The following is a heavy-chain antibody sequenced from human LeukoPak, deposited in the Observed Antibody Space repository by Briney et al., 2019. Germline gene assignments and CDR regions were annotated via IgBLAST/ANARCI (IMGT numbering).Heavy chain of an antibody. Sequence: GASVKVSCKASGYTFTSYAMHWVCQAPGRRLEWMGWINAGNANTKYSQKFEGRVTITRDTSASTAYMELSSLRCEDTAVSYCARDWGTLNYYDSSGYYDYWGQGTLVTVSS. CDR2: INAGNANT. D-gene: IGHD3-22*01. CDR1: GYTFTSYA. V-gene: IGHV1-3*01. CDR3: ARDWGTLNYYDSSGYYDY. J-gene: IGHJ4*02.